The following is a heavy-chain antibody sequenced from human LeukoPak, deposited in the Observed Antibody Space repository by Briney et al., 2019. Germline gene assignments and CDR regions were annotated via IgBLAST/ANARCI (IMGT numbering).Heavy chain of an antibody. D-gene: IGHD3-22*01. CDR3: ARSGDSSGYYRYYYGMDV. Sequence: PSETLSLTCTVSGGSISSYYWSWIRQPAGKGLEWIGRVYTSGSTNYNPSLKGRVTVSVDTSKNQFSLKLSSVTAADTAVYYCARSGDSSGYYRYYYGMDVWGQGTTVTVSS. J-gene: IGHJ6*02. CDR2: VYTSGST. CDR1: GGSISSYY. V-gene: IGHV4-4*07.